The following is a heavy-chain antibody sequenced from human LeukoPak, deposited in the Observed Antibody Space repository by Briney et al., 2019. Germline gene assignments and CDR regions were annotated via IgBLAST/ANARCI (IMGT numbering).Heavy chain of an antibody. CDR1: GFTFSNYG. D-gene: IGHD5-18*01. CDR3: AQATELWLLEY. V-gene: IGHV3-33*06. J-gene: IGHJ4*01. Sequence: GGSLRLSCAASGFTFSNYGMHWVRQAPGKGLECVAVIWYNGGNKYYADSVKGRFTISRDNSKTTLYLQMNSLRAEDPAVYYCAQATELWLLEYWGDGTLVTVSS. CDR2: IWYNGGNK.